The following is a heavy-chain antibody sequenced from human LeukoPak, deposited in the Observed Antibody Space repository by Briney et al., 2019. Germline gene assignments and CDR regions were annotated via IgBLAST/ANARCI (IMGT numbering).Heavy chain of an antibody. D-gene: IGHD4-23*01. Sequence: GESLKISCKGSGYSFTSYWIACLRQMPGKGLEWMGIIYPDDSYTRYSPSFQCQVTISADKSISTAYLQWSSLKASDTAMYYCARRSYGGKDFDQWGQGTLVTVSS. CDR2: IYPDDSYT. V-gene: IGHV5-51*01. CDR3: ARRSYGGKDFDQ. CDR1: GYSFTSYW. J-gene: IGHJ4*02.